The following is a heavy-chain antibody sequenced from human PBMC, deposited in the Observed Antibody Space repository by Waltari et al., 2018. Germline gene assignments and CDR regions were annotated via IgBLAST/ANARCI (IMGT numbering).Heavy chain of an antibody. V-gene: IGHV3-33*08. J-gene: IGHJ4*02. CDR1: GFAFSRCG. Sequence: QVLLVESGGGVVQPGGSLRLSCAGSGFAFSRCGMHWVRQAPGKGLEWVAVIGYDGSLKYYADSVKGRFTISRDTSKNTVYLEMNSLRVEDTALYYCVKSMTVTTGSLDSWGQGTPVSVSS. CDR2: IGYDGSLK. CDR3: VKSMTVTTGSLDS. D-gene: IGHD4-17*01.